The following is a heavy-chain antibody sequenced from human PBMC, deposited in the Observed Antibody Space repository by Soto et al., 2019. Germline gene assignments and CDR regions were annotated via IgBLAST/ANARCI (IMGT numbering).Heavy chain of an antibody. CDR3: ARHEGGRAADRPLDY. Sequence: PSETLSLTCTVSGGSISSSTYYWGWIRQPPGKGLEWIGSIYYSGSTHYNPSLKSRVTMSVDTSRNQFSLKLNSVTAADTAVYYCARHEGGRAADRPLDYWGQGTLVT. D-gene: IGHD6-13*01. V-gene: IGHV4-39*01. J-gene: IGHJ4*02. CDR1: GGSISSSTYY. CDR2: IYYSGST.